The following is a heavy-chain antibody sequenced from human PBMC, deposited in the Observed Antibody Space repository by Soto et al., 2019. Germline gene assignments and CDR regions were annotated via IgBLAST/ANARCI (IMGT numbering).Heavy chain of an antibody. CDR3: ARAPNILTVKYYFDE. CDR1: GGTFSSYS. Sequence: ASVKVSCKASGGTFSSYSINWVRQAPGEGLEWMGGIIPIFGTANNAQKFQGRVTITADESATTVYMELSSLRSEDTAVYYCARAPNILTVKYYFDEWGQGTLMTVYS. D-gene: IGHD3-9*01. V-gene: IGHV1-69*13. CDR2: IIPIFGTA. J-gene: IGHJ4*02.